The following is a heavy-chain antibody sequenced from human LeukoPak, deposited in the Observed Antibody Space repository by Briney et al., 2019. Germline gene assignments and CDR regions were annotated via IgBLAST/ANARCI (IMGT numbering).Heavy chain of an antibody. J-gene: IGHJ4*02. CDR3: SRDRSGYDYFDY. Sequence: SGALSLTCTDSVGSLSSYYWSSIRQPPGKGLEWSGYIYYCERNKHNRSLKSRVNISEDTSKNQFSLKMGYVTAADTGVYYRSRDRSGYDYFDYWGQGTLVTVSS. CDR1: VGSLSSYY. V-gene: IGHV4-59*01. CDR2: IYYCERN. D-gene: IGHD5-12*01.